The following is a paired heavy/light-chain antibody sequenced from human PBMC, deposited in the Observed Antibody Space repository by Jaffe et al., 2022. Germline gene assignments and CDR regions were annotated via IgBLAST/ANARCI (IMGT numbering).Heavy chain of an antibody. J-gene: IGHJ3*02. CDR1: GFTFSGYA. V-gene: IGHV3-23*01. D-gene: IGHD6-6*01. Sequence: EVQLLESGGGLVQPGGSLRLSCAASGFTFSGYAMNWVRQAPGKGLEWVSVISGSADSTYYADSVKGRFTISRDNSKNTLYLQMNSLRAEDTAVYYCAKRGGYSSFWANHVFEMWGQGTMVTVSS. CDR3: AKRGGYSSFWANHVFEM. CDR2: ISGSADST.
Light chain of an antibody. J-gene: IGKJ1*01. CDR3: QQYNSYST. V-gene: IGKV1-5*03. CDR1: QSISSW. CDR2: KAS. Sequence: DFQMTQSPSTLSASVGDRVTITCRASQSISSWLAWYQQKPGKAPKLLIYKASSLESGVPSRFSGSGSGTEFTLTISSLLPDDFATYYCQQYNSYSTFGQGTKVEIK.